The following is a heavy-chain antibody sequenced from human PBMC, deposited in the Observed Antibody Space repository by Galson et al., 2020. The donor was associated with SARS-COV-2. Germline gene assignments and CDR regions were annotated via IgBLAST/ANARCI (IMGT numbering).Heavy chain of an antibody. Sequence: ASETLSLTCSVSGYSISGGFYWGWIRQAPGRGPEWIGFIYRSGSTYYNPSLKSRVTISMDTSKNQFSLQLTSVTAADAAIYYCARDCGCYHGRIGYPVYWGQGTLVTVSS. CDR1: GYSISGGFY. J-gene: IGHJ4*02. CDR3: ARDCGCYHGRIGYPVY. D-gene: IGHD3-22*01. CDR2: IYRSGST. V-gene: IGHV4-38-2*02.